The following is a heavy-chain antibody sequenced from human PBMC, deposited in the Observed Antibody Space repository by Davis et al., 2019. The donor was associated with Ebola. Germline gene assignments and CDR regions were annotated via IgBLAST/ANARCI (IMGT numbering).Heavy chain of an antibody. CDR2: IQSGGGT. CDR1: GFTVRTYF. J-gene: IGHJ4*02. Sequence: GESLKISCAATGFTVRTYFMNWVRQAPGKGLEWVSVIQSGGGTYYADSVKGRFTISRDNSKNTLYLQMNSLRSDDTAVYYCARGWEWLRLAQFDYWGQGTLVTVSS. V-gene: IGHV3-53*05. D-gene: IGHD5-12*01. CDR3: ARGWEWLRLAQFDY.